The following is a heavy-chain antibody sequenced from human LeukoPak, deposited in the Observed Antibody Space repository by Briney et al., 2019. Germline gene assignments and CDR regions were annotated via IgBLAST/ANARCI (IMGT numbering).Heavy chain of an antibody. J-gene: IGHJ4*02. CDR2: ISGSGIST. CDR3: AKAGSIRFDY. D-gene: IGHD3-3*02. Sequence: GGSLRLSCAAAGFTFSDYGMNWVRQAPGKGLEWVSGISGSGISTYYADSVKGRFTISRDNSKNTLYLQLNSLRAADTAAYYCAKAGSIRFDYWGQGTLVTVSS. V-gene: IGHV3-23*01. CDR1: GFTFSDYG.